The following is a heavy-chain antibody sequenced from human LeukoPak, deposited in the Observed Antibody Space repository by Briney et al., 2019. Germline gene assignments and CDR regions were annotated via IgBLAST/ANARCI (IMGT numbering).Heavy chain of an antibody. V-gene: IGHV4-61*01. J-gene: IGHJ6*02. CDR1: GGSVSSGSYY. CDR3: ARVNKGYYYYGMDV. CDR2: IYYSGST. D-gene: IGHD2/OR15-2a*01. Sequence: SETLSLTCTVSGGSVSSGSYYWSWIRQPPGKGLEWIGYIYYSGSTNYNPSLKSRVTISVDTSKNQLSLKLSSVTAADTAVYYCARVNKGYYYYGMDVWGQGTTVTVSS.